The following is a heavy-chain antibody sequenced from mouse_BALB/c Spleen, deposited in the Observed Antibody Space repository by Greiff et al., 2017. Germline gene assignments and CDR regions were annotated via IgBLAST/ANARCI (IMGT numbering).Heavy chain of an antibody. Sequence: EVKVVESGGGLVKPGGSLKLSCAASGFTFSDYYMYWVRQTPEKRLEWVATISDGGSYTYYPDSVKGRFTISRDNAKNNLYLQMSSLKSEDTAMYYCARRGNYAMDYWGQGTSVTVSS. V-gene: IGHV5-4*02. CDR3: ARRGNYAMDY. J-gene: IGHJ4*01. CDR1: GFTFSDYY. CDR2: ISDGGSYT.